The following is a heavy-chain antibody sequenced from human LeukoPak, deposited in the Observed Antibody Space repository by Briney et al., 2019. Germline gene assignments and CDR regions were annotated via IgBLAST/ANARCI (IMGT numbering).Heavy chain of an antibody. J-gene: IGHJ3*02. CDR1: GGSISSYY. V-gene: IGHV4-59*01. CDR2: IYYSGST. CDR3: ARGEDTAIDAFDI. D-gene: IGHD5-18*01. Sequence: SETLSLTCSVSGGSISSYYWSWIRRPPGKGLEWIGYIYYSGSTNYNPSLKSRVTISVDTSKNQFSLKLSSVTAADTAVYYCARGEDTAIDAFDIWGQGTMVTVSS.